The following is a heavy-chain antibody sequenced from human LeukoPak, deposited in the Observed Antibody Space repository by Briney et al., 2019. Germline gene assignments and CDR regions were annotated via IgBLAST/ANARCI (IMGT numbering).Heavy chain of an antibody. CDR2: INSDGSST. CDR3: VLGGKQLARYITPKYYFDY. V-gene: IGHV3-74*01. Sequence: GGSLRLSCAASGFSVGTNYMTWVRQAPGKGLEWVSRINSDGSSTTYADSVKGRFTVSRDNAKNTLYLQMNSLRAEDTAVYYCVLGGKQLARYITPKYYFDYWGQGTLVTVSS. CDR1: GFSVGTNY. J-gene: IGHJ4*02. D-gene: IGHD4-23*01.